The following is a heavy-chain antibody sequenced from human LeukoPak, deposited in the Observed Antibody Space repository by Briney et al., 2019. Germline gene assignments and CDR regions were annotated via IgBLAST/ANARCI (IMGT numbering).Heavy chain of an antibody. Sequence: ASVKVSCKASGYTFTSYGISWVRQAPGQGLEGMGWISADNGNTKYAQKLQGRVTMTTDTSPNTDYMELRSMRSDDTAVYYCASSGGEYPPYYYYGMDVRGQGTTVHVSS. V-gene: IGHV1-18*01. D-gene: IGHD4-17*01. CDR1: GYTFTSYG. CDR2: ISADNGNT. CDR3: ASSGGEYPPYYYYGMDV. J-gene: IGHJ6*02.